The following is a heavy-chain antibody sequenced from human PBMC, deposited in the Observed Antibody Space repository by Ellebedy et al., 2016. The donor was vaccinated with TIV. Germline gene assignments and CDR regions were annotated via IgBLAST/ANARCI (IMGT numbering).Heavy chain of an antibody. J-gene: IGHJ3*02. V-gene: IGHV3-53*01. CDR3: VTRHNGAFDI. D-gene: IGHD1-1*01. CDR2: IYTTGAT. CDR1: DFTVSRND. Sequence: GESLKISCAASDFTVSRNDMIWVRQAPGKGLEWVSLIYTTGATYYADSVKGRFTISRDNSKKTLFLQMTSLGAEDTAVYYCVTRHNGAFDIWGQGTIVTVSS.